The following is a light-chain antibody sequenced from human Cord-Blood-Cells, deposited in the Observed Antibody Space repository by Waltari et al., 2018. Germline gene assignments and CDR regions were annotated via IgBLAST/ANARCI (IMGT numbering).Light chain of an antibody. CDR2: DAS. Sequence: DIQMTQSPSSLSASVGDRVTITCQASQDISNYLNWYQQKPGKAPKLLSYDASNLETGVPSRFSGSGSGTDFTFTISSLQPEDIATYYCQQYDNLSLTFGGGTTVEIK. CDR3: QQYDNLSLT. J-gene: IGKJ4*01. V-gene: IGKV1-33*01. CDR1: QDISNY.